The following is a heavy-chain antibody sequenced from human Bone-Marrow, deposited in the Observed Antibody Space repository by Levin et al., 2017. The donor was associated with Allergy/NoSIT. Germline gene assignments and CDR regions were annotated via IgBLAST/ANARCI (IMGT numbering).Heavy chain of an antibody. V-gene: IGHV1-2*04. J-gene: IGHJ6*02. CDR3: ARDRGYSYEDYYYYYGMDV. Sequence: ASVKVSCKASGYTFTGYYMHWVRQAPGQGLEWMGWINPNSGGTNYAQKFQGWVTMTRDTSISTAYMELSRLRSDDTAVYYCARDRGYSYEDYYYYYGMDVWGQGTTVTVSS. D-gene: IGHD5-18*01. CDR1: GYTFTGYY. CDR2: INPNSGGT.